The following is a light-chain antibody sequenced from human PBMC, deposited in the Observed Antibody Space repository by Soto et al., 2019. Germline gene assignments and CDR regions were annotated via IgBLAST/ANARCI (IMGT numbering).Light chain of an antibody. V-gene: IGLV2-23*01. CDR3: CSYAGRSTVI. CDR1: SGDIGTYNL. J-gene: IGLJ2*01. CDR2: EGN. Sequence: QSALTQPASVSGSPGQSITISCTGTSGDIGTYNLVSWYQQYPARAPKLIIFEGNKRPSGVSSRFSASKSGNTASLAISGLQAEDEADYHCCSYAGRSTVICGGGTQVTVL.